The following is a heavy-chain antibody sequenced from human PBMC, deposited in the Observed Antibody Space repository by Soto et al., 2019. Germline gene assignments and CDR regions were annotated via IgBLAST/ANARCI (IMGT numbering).Heavy chain of an antibody. CDR1: GGSVSSGSYC. D-gene: IGHD3-3*01. CDR2: IYYSGST. J-gene: IGHJ4*02. CDR3: ARVLYYDSWRGYHEFPSVVDY. V-gene: IGHV4-61*01. Sequence: PSETLSLTCTVSGGSVSSGSYCWSWIRQPPGKRLEWIGYIYYSGSTNYNPSLKSRVTISVDTSKNQFSLKLRFVTAADTAVYYCARVLYYDSWRGYHEFPSVVDYWGQGTLVTVSS.